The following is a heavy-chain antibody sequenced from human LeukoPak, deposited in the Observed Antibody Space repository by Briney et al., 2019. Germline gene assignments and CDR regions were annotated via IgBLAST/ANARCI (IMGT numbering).Heavy chain of an antibody. CDR3: AKGLGFLAQFDY. D-gene: IGHD7-27*01. CDR1: GFTFHTEA. V-gene: IGHV3-23*01. J-gene: IGHJ4*02. Sequence: GGSLRLSCAVSGFTFHTEAMTWVRQGPGKGLEWVSTISDRGDTTYYTDSVKGRFTISRDNSKNTVYLQMNSLRAEDTALYYCAKGLGFLAQFDYWGQGTLVAVSS. CDR2: ISDRGDTT.